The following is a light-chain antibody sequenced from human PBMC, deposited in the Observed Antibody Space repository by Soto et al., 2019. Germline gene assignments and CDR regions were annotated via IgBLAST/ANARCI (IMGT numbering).Light chain of an antibody. V-gene: IGKV3-20*01. CDR1: QSVSSSL. CDR2: GAS. CDR3: QQYGSSFFT. Sequence: EIVLTQSPGTLSLSPGERATLSCGASQSVSSSLLAWYQQKPGQAPRLLIYGASSRATGIPDRFSGSGSGTDFTLTISRLEPEEFAVYYCQQYGSSFFTFGPGTKVDIK. J-gene: IGKJ3*01.